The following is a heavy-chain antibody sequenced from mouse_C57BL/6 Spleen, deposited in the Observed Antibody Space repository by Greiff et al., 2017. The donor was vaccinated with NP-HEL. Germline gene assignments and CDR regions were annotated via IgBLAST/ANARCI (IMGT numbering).Heavy chain of an antibody. CDR2: IYPGSGST. V-gene: IGHV1-55*01. J-gene: IGHJ2*01. D-gene: IGHD4-1*01. Sequence: QVQLKESGAELVKPGASVKMSCKASGYTFTSYWITWVKQRPGQGLEWIGDIYPGSGSTNYNEKFKSKATLTVDTSSSTAYMQLSSLTSEDSAVYYCAREHDWDGGFDYWGQGTTLTVSS. CDR1: GYTFTSYW. CDR3: AREHDWDGGFDY.